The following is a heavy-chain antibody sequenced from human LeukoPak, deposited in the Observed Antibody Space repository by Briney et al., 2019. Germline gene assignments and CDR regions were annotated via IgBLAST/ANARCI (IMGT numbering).Heavy chain of an antibody. J-gene: IGHJ4*02. CDR1: GGSISSYY. CDR3: ARHVGSVLDYDFWSGPPTYFDY. D-gene: IGHD3-3*01. CDR2: IYTSGST. V-gene: IGHV4-4*07. Sequence: PSETLSLTCTVSGGSISSYYWSWIRQPAGKGLEWIGRIYTSGSTNYNPSLKSRVTMSVDTSKNQFSLKLSSVTAADTAVYYCARHVGSVLDYDFWSGPPTYFDYWGQGTLVTVSS.